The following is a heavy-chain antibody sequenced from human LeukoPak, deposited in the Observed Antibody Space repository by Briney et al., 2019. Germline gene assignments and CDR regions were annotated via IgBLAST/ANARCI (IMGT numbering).Heavy chain of an antibody. CDR1: GGSISSYY. CDR2: IYYSGST. Sequence: PSETLSLTRSVSGGSISSYYWSWIRQPPGKGLEGIGYIYYSGSTKYNPSLKSRVSISVDTSKNQFSLKLSSVTAADTAVYYCARGFCSGGSCYSAIFDYWGQGTLVTVSS. D-gene: IGHD2-15*01. V-gene: IGHV4-59*01. J-gene: IGHJ4*02. CDR3: ARGFCSGGSCYSAIFDY.